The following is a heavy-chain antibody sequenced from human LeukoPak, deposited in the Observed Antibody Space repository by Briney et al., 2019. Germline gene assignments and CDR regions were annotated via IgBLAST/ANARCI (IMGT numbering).Heavy chain of an antibody. J-gene: IGHJ5*02. Sequence: GGSLRLSCAASGFTFSSYSMNWVRQAPGKGLEWVSSISSSSSYIYYADSVKGRFTISRDNSKNTLYLQMNSLRAEDTAVYYCARDLGQYYDTSDNWFDPWGQGTLVTVSS. CDR2: ISSSSSYI. CDR3: ARDLGQYYDTSDNWFDP. D-gene: IGHD3-22*01. V-gene: IGHV3-21*01. CDR1: GFTFSSYS.